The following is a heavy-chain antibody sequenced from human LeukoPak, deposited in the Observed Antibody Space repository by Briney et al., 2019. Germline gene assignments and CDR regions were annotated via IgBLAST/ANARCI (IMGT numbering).Heavy chain of an antibody. CDR2: ISGHGDST. J-gene: IGHJ4*02. Sequence: GGSLRLSCAASGFTFHDYAMHWVRQVPGKGLEWVSLISGHGDSTYYADSVKGRFTISRDNSKNSLYLQMNSLRTEDTASYYCAKDGYGNYDYWGQGTLVTVSS. CDR1: GFTFHDYA. D-gene: IGHD4-11*01. CDR3: AKDGYGNYDY. V-gene: IGHV3-43*02.